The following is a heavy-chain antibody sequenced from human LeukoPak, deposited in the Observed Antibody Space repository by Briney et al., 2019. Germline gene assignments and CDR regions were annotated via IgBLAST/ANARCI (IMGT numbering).Heavy chain of an antibody. CDR1: GYSFTTYW. CDR3: ARLNSPSYFDH. J-gene: IGHJ4*02. D-gene: IGHD2/OR15-2a*01. CDR2: ISPTDSDT. V-gene: IGHV5-51*01. Sequence: GESLKISCKGSGYSFTTYWIGWVRQMPGKGLEWMGIISPTDSDTKYNPSFQAQVTMSADKSISTAYLQWTSLKASDTAIYYCARLNSPSYFDHWGQGTLVIVSS.